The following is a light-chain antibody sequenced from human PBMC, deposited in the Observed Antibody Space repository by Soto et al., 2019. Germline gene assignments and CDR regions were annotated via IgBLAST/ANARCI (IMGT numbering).Light chain of an antibody. V-gene: IGKV1-8*01. Sequence: AIRMTQSPSSLSASTGDRVTITCLASQGISSYLAWYQQKPGKAPKLPIYAASTLQSGVPSRFSGSGSGTDFTLTISCLQSEDFATYYCQQYYSYPLTFGGGTKVDIK. J-gene: IGKJ4*01. CDR1: QGISSY. CDR2: AAS. CDR3: QQYYSYPLT.